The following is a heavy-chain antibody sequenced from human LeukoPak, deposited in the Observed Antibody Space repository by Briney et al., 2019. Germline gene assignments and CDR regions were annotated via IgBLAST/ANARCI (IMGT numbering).Heavy chain of an antibody. J-gene: IGHJ6*03. CDR1: GGSISSSSYY. Sequence: SETLSLTCTVSGGSISSSSYYWGWIRQPPGKGLEWIGYIYYSGSTNYNPSLKSRVTISVDTSKNQFSLKLSSVTAADTAVYYCARASNDIHSSSWFFDYYYMDVWGKGTTVTVSS. CDR3: ARASNDIHSSSWFFDYYYMDV. CDR2: IYYSGST. V-gene: IGHV4-61*05. D-gene: IGHD6-13*01.